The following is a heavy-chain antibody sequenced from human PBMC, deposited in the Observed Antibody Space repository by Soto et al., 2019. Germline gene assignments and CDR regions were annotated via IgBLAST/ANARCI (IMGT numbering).Heavy chain of an antibody. V-gene: IGHV1-18*01. Sequence: ASVKVSCKASGYTFTSYGISWVRQAPGQGLEWMGWISAYNGKTNYAQKLQGRVTITTDTSTSTAYMELSSLRSEDTAVYYCARDLGGWPDYWGQGTLVTVSS. CDR2: ISAYNGKT. J-gene: IGHJ4*02. D-gene: IGHD2-15*01. CDR1: GYTFTSYG. CDR3: ARDLGGWPDY.